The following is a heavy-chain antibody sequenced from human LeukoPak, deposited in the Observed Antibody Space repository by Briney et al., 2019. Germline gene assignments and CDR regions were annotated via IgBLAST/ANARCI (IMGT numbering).Heavy chain of an antibody. CDR3: ARVSMGYSSRWYWFDP. Sequence: GGSLRLSCAASGFTFSNYWMTWVRQAPGKGLEWVANIKQDGSEKYYVDSVKGRFTISRDNAKNSLHLQMNSLRAEDTAVYYCARVSMGYSSRWYWFDPWGQGTLVAVSS. J-gene: IGHJ5*02. CDR1: GFTFSNYW. V-gene: IGHV3-7*01. CDR2: IKQDGSEK. D-gene: IGHD6-13*01.